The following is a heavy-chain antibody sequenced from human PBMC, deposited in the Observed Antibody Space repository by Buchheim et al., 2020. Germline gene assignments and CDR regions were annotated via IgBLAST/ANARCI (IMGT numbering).Heavy chain of an antibody. J-gene: IGHJ4*02. CDR1: GFTFSSYA. V-gene: IGHV3-30-3*01. D-gene: IGHD6-13*01. CDR3: ARDPGSSSWYFDY. Sequence: QVQLVESGGGVVQPGRSLRLSCAASGFTFSSYAMHWVRQAPGKGLEWVAVISYDGSNKYYADSVKGRFTISRDNSKTTLYLQMNSLRAEDTAVYYCARDPGSSSWYFDYWGQGTL. CDR2: ISYDGSNK.